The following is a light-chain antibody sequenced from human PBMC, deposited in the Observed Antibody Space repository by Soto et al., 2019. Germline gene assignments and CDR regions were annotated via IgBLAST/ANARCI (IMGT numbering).Light chain of an antibody. CDR2: AAS. Sequence: EIVLTQSPGTLSLSPGERATLSCRASQSVSSNYLGWYQQKPGQAPRLLIYAASSRATGIPDRFSGSGSGTDFTLTISRLETEDFAVYYCQQYGSSLFSFGPGTKVDIK. CDR3: QQYGSSLFS. J-gene: IGKJ3*01. CDR1: QSVSSNY. V-gene: IGKV3-20*01.